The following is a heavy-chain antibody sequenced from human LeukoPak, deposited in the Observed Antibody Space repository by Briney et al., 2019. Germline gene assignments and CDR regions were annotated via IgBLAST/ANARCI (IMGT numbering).Heavy chain of an antibody. Sequence: AGGPLRIAFGAAVFTFRQYYMHGGRQSPGCGLAWVAVISLDGNNEYYADSVKGRFSLSRDNSMNTLYLQLNSLRTEDTAMYYCARDLSGHWTYDYWGQGTLVTVSS. J-gene: IGHJ4*01. V-gene: IGHV3-30-3*01. CDR2: ISLDGNNE. CDR1: VFTFRQYY. CDR3: ARDLSGHWTYDY. D-gene: IGHD1-1*01.